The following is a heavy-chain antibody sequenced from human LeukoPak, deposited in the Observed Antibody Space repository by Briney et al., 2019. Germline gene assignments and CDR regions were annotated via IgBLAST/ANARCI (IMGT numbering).Heavy chain of an antibody. D-gene: IGHD6-13*01. CDR3: ARDPSPIAAAEYYFDY. CDR1: GFTFSSYG. J-gene: IGHJ4*02. Sequence: TGRSLRLSCAASGFTFSSYGMHWVRQAPGKGLEWVAVIWYDGGNKYYADSVKGRFTISRDNSKNTLYLQMNSLRAEDTAVYYCARDPSPIAAAEYYFDYWGQGTLVTVSS. V-gene: IGHV3-33*01. CDR2: IWYDGGNK.